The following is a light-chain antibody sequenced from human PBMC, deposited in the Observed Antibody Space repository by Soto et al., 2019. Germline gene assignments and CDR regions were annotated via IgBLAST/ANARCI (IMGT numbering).Light chain of an antibody. J-gene: IGLJ1*01. CDR1: YSNIGAYNY. Sequence: QSVLTQPPSASGSPGQSVTIPCTGTYSNIGAYNYVSWYQQRPGEAPKLIIYEVSKRPSGVPHRILASKSGNTASLTVSGLQADDEANYYCSSFKGSNSFVFGTGTKVTVL. CDR3: SSFKGSNSFV. CDR2: EVS. V-gene: IGLV2-8*01.